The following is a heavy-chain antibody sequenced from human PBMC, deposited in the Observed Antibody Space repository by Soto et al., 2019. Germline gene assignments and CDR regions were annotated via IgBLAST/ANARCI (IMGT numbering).Heavy chain of an antibody. CDR1: GYTFTSYA. CDR3: ARGGAVTREFLY. D-gene: IGHD3-10*01. J-gene: IGHJ4*02. CDR2: INAGNGNT. V-gene: IGHV1-3*01. Sequence: QVQLVQSGAEVKKPGASVKVSCKASGYTFTSYAMHWVRQAPGQRLEWMGWINAGNGNTKYSQKFQGRVTITRDTSASTVYMELSSLRSEDTAVYYCARGGAVTREFLYWGQGTLVTVSS.